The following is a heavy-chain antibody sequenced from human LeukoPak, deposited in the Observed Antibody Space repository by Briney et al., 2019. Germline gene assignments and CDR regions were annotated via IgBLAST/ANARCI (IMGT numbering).Heavy chain of an antibody. CDR3: ARESPLPIVVVPAANDY. Sequence: GGSLRLSCAASGFSFSTYWMSWVRQTPGKGLEWVANIKEDGSKDYYVDSVKGRFTISRDNAKNSLYLQMNSLRVEDSAVYYCARESPLPIVVVPAANDYWGQGTLVTVSS. V-gene: IGHV3-7*01. J-gene: IGHJ4*02. CDR2: IKEDGSKD. CDR1: GFSFSTYW. D-gene: IGHD2-2*01.